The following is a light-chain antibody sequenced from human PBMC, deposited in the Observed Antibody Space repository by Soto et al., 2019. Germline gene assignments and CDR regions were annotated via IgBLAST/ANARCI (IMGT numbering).Light chain of an antibody. J-gene: IGKJ1*01. CDR3: LQDINYPWT. V-gene: IGKV1-6*01. CDR2: DAS. Sequence: AIQLTQSPSSLSASVGARVTVTCRASQDIRNYLAWYQQKPGKAPKLLICDASTLYSGVPSRFSGSGSGTDFTLTISGLQPEDFAAYYCLQDINYPWTFGQGTKVDI. CDR1: QDIRNY.